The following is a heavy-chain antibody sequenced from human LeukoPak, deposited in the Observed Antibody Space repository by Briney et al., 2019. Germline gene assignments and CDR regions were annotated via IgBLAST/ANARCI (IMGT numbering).Heavy chain of an antibody. V-gene: IGHV4-59*08. CDR2: IYYSGGT. Sequence: SETLSLTCTVSGGTISSYYWTWIRQPPGKGLEWIGYIYYSGGTNYNPSLKSRVTISVDASKNQLSLKLTSVTAADTAVYYCARRGEGVGVALDYWGQGSLVTVSS. CDR3: ARRGEGVGVALDY. D-gene: IGHD2-15*01. J-gene: IGHJ4*02. CDR1: GGTISSYY.